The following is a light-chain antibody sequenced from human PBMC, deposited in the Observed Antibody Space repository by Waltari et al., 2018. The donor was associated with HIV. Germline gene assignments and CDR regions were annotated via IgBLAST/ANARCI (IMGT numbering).Light chain of an antibody. CDR2: AAS. J-gene: IGKJ2*01. V-gene: IGKV1-39*01. CDR1: ENISNY. Sequence: DIQMNQSTTFLSASVEDKISITCRKSENISNYLTWYQQKIGEAPNLLVHAASSLQSGVPTWFSGSEYGTDFTLTISNLQPEDFATYYCQQSYSTPYTFDQVTKLQIK. CDR3: QQSYSTPYT.